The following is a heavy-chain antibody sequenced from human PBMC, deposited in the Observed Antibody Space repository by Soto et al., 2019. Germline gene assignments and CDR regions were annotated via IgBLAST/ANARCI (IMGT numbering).Heavy chain of an antibody. D-gene: IGHD6-19*01. J-gene: IGHJ4*02. CDR1: GYTFTGYY. CDR2: INPNSGGT. V-gene: IGHV1-2*04. CDR3: ARVKRAQDSSGWYLFDY. Sequence: QVQLVQSWAEVKKPGASVKVSCKASGYTFTGYYMHWVRQAPGQGLEWMGWINPNSGGTNYAQKFQGWVTMTRDTSISTAYMELSRLRSDDTAVYYCARVKRAQDSSGWYLFDYWGQGTLVTVSS.